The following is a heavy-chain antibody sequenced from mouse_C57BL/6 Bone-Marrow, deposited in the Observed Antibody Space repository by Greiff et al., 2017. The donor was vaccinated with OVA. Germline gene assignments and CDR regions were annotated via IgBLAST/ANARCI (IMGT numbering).Heavy chain of an antibody. CDR1: GFTFSSYA. CDR2: ISSGGDYI. V-gene: IGHV5-9-1*02. CDR3: TRDSSGYYY. J-gene: IGHJ3*01. Sequence: EVNVVESGEGLVKPGGSLKLSCAASGFTFSSYAMSWVRQTPEKRLEWVAYISSGGDYIYYADTVKGRFTISRDNARNTLYLQMSSLKSEDTAMYYCTRDSSGYYYWGQGTLVTVSA. D-gene: IGHD3-2*02.